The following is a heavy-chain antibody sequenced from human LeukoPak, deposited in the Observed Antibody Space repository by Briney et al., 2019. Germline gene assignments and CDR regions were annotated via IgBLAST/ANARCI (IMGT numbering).Heavy chain of an antibody. CDR3: ARVGDHYHRSLDL. V-gene: IGHV3-53*01. CDR2: LYSGSTT. J-gene: IGHJ2*01. Sequence: GGSPTLSCAASGFSVGTNYMNWVCQVPGKGLEWVSILYSGSTTYYTDSVKGRFTISRDNSRNTLYLHMTNPRVEDTAVYFCARVGDHYHRSLDLCGRGSLLTVSS. CDR1: GFSVGTNY. D-gene: IGHD1-14*01.